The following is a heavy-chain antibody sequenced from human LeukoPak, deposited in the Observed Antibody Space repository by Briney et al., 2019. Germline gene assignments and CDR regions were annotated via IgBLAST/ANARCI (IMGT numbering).Heavy chain of an antibody. V-gene: IGHV1-2*02. CDR2: INPNSGGT. J-gene: IGHJ6*02. CDR3: ANENYYDSSGGYYYYYGMDV. CDR1: GYTFTGYY. D-gene: IGHD3-22*01. Sequence: ASVKVSCKASGYTFTGYYMHWVRQAPGQGLEWMGWINPNSGGTNYAQKFQGRVTMTRDTSISTAYMELSRLRSDDTAVYYCANENYYDSSGGYYYYYGMDVWGQGTTVTVSS.